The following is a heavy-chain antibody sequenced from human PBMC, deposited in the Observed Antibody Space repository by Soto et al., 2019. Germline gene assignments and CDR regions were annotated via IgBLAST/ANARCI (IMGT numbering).Heavy chain of an antibody. J-gene: IGHJ4*02. D-gene: IGHD6-19*01. CDR2: INHSGTT. V-gene: IGHV4-34*01. CDR1: GGSFSGFF. CDR3: VRGQWLPRGEY. Sequence: SETLSLTCTVSGGSFSGFFWTWIRQPPGKGLEWIGEINHSGTTNYNSSLKSRVTISQDMSENQFSLSLTSLTVADTAVYYCVRGQWLPRGEYWGQGTLVTVSS.